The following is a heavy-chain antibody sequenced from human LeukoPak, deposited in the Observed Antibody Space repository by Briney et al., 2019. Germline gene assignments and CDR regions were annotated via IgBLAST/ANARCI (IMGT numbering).Heavy chain of an antibody. CDR3: ASRASGPRRNWYWDK. V-gene: IGHV3-20*04. CDR2: INWNGGTT. Sequence: GGSLRLSCATSGFSLEDYGMRWVRQAPGKGLEWVSGINWNGGTTGYADSTKGRFTISIDTHNNSLHLQMNSLRSEDTAFHYCASRASGPRRNWYWDKWGKGTLVPVSS. J-gene: IGHJ4*02. D-gene: IGHD1/OR15-1a*01. CDR1: GFSLEDYG.